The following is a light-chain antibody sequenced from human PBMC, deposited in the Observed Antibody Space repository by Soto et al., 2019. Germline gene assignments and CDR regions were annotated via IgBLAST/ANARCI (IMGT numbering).Light chain of an antibody. CDR3: QQPSNWLRT. J-gene: IGKJ3*01. CDR2: DAS. V-gene: IGKV3-11*01. Sequence: EIVLTQSPATLSLSPGERATLSCRASQSVSSYLAWYQQKPGQAPRLLIYDASNRATGIPARFSGSGSGTDFTLTISSLEPEDFAVYYCQQPSNWLRTFGPGTKVDIK. CDR1: QSVSSY.